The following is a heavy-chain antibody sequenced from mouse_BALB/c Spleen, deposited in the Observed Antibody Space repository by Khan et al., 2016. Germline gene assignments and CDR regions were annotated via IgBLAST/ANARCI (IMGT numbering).Heavy chain of an antibody. V-gene: IGHV3-2*02. CDR2: ISYSGST. Sequence: EVQLQESGPGLVKPSQSLSLTCTVTGYSITSDYAWNWIRQFPGNKLEWMGYISYSGSTSYNPSLKSRISITRDTSKNQFFLQLNSVTTEDTATYYSACMYYGNYYFDYWGQGTTLTVSS. CDR3: ACMYYGNYYFDY. CDR1: GYSITSDYA. D-gene: IGHD2-1*01. J-gene: IGHJ2*01.